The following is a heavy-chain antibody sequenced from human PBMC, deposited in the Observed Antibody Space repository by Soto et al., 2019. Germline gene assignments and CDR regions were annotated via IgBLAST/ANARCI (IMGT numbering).Heavy chain of an antibody. CDR3: ARDVVATTNWFDP. J-gene: IGHJ5*02. CDR2: IWYAGSNK. V-gene: IGHV3-33*01. D-gene: IGHD5-12*01. CDR1: GFTFSSYG. Sequence: QVQLVESGGGVVQPGRSLRLSCAASGFTFSSYGMHWVRQAPGKGLEWVAVIWYAGSNKYYADSVKGRFTISRDNSKNTLYLQMNSLRAEDTAVYYCARDVVATTNWFDPWGQGTLVTVSS.